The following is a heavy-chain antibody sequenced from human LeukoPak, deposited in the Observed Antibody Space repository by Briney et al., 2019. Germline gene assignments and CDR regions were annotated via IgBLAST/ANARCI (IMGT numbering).Heavy chain of an antibody. CDR1: GVSISSSSYY. CDR3: ARREGLLFDY. J-gene: IGHJ4*02. D-gene: IGHD2-21*02. V-gene: IGHV4-39*01. CDR2: IYYSGST. Sequence: SETLSLTCTVSGVSISSSSYYWGWIRQPPGKGLEWIGSIYYSGSTYYNPSLKSRVTISVDTSKNQFSLKLSSVTAADTAVYYCARREGLLFDYWGQGTLVTVSS.